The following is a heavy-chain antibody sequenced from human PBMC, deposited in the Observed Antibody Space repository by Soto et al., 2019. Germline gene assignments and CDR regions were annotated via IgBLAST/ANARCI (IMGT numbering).Heavy chain of an antibody. CDR2: IKQDGNER. CDR3: ARDGPLSSPTCGWFDP. CDR1: GFTFSSYW. V-gene: IGHV3-7*05. Sequence: EVQVVESGGGFVQPGGSLRLSCVASGFTFSSYWMSWVRQAPGKGLEWVANIKQDGNERHYRDSVKGRFTISRDNAKNSLDLLMNSLNTEDTAVYYCARDGPLSSPTCGWFDPWGQGTLVIVSS. D-gene: IGHD3-10*01. J-gene: IGHJ5*02.